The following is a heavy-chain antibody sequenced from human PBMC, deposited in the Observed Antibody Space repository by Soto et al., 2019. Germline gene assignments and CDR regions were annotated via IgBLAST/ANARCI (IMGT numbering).Heavy chain of an antibody. D-gene: IGHD4-4*01. CDR3: ARPLWRDDYNWGYFDL. V-gene: IGHV3-30-3*01. CDR2: ISYDGSNK. CDR1: GFTFSSYA. J-gene: IGHJ2*01. Sequence: QVQLVESGGGVVQPGRSLRLSCAASGFTFSSYAMHWVRQVPGKGLEWVAVISYDGSNKYYADSAKGRFTISRDNSKNTLYLQMNSLRAEDTAVYYCARPLWRDDYNWGYFDLWGRGTLVTVSS.